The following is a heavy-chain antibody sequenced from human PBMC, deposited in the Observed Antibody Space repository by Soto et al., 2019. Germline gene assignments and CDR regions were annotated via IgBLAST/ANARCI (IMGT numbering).Heavy chain of an antibody. V-gene: IGHV1-46*01. Sequence: GASVKVSCKASGYTFTSYYMHWVRQAPGQGLEWMGIINPSGGSTSYAQKFQGRVTMTRDTSTSTVYMELSSLRSEDTAVYYCARDWRTYYDFWSGYSLYGMDVWGQGTTVTSP. CDR1: GYTFTSYY. D-gene: IGHD3-3*01. CDR3: ARDWRTYYDFWSGYSLYGMDV. J-gene: IGHJ6*02. CDR2: INPSGGST.